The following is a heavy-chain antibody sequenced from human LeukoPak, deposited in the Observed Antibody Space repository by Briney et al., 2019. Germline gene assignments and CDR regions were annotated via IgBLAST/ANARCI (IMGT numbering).Heavy chain of an antibody. V-gene: IGHV3-48*01. CDR3: ARVGYKWDDDGVDY. D-gene: IGHD1-1*01. CDR2: ISSSSSTI. Sequence: GGSLRLSCAASGFTFSSYSMNWVRQAPGKGLEWVSYISSSSSTIYYADSVKGRFTISRDNAKNSVHLQMNSLRADDAAVYYCARVGYKWDDDGVDYWGQGTLVTVSS. J-gene: IGHJ4*02. CDR1: GFTFSSYS.